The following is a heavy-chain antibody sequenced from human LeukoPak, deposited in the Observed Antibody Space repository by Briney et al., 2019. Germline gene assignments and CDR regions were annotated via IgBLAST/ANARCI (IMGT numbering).Heavy chain of an antibody. CDR2: IKQDGSEK. CDR3: ARVNDILTGSFDY. Sequence: GGSLRLSCAASGFTFSSYWMSWVRQAPGKGLEWVANIKQDGSEKYYVDSVKGRFTISRDNAKNSLYLQMNSLRAEDTAVYYCARVNDILTGSFDYWGQGTLVTVSS. D-gene: IGHD3-9*01. CDR1: GFTFSSYW. J-gene: IGHJ4*02. V-gene: IGHV3-7*01.